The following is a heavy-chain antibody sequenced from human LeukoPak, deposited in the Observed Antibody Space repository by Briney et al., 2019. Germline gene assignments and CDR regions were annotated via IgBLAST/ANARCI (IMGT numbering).Heavy chain of an antibody. CDR2: ISYDGGSK. CDR1: GLTFSKFA. Sequence: GRSLRLPCAASGLTFSKFAVHWVRQAPGKGLEWVAVISYDGGSKYYGDSVKGRFTISRDNSIHTVYLQMNSLRPEDTAVYYCASDPPYSSGWYGLDYWGQGTLVTVSS. J-gene: IGHJ4*02. D-gene: IGHD6-19*01. V-gene: IGHV3-30-3*01. CDR3: ASDPPYSSGWYGLDY.